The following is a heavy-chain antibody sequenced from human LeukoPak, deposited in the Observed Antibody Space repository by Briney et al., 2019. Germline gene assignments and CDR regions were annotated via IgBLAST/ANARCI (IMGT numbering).Heavy chain of an antibody. CDR1: GGSISSSSYY. Sequence: PSETLSLTCTVSGGSISSSSYYWGWIRQPPGKGLEWIGSIYYSGSTYYNPSLKSRVTISVDTSKNQFSLKLSSVTAADTAVYYCARHGEGYSYGHSLDYWGQGTLVTVSS. CDR2: IYYSGST. CDR3: ARHGEGYSYGHSLDY. D-gene: IGHD5-18*01. V-gene: IGHV4-39*01. J-gene: IGHJ4*02.